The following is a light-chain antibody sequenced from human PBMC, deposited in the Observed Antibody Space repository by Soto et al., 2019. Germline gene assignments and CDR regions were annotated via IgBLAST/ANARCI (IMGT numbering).Light chain of an antibody. V-gene: IGKV3-20*01. CDR2: DAS. Sequence: DIVLTQSLGTLSLSPGERATLSCRTSQTVSSTYFAWYQQRPGQAPRLLFSDASTRATGIPDRFSCSGSGRDFTLTISRLEPEDSAVYYCQQFGSSPITFCQGTRLEI. CDR3: QQFGSSPIT. CDR1: QTVSSTY. J-gene: IGKJ5*01.